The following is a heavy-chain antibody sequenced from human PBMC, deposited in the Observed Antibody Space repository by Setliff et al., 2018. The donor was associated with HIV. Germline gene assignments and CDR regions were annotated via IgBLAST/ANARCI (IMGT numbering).Heavy chain of an antibody. V-gene: IGHV4-61*05. CDR3: ARAAAGNTGPFDL. D-gene: IGHD4-17*01. Sequence: PSETLSLTCTVSGGSTDSGSYYWAWIRQPPGKGLEWIGYIYYSGSTNYNTSLKSRVTISVDTSKNQFSLKLTSVTASDTAVYYCARAAAGNTGPFDLWGQGSPVTVSS. CDR1: GGSTDSGSYY. J-gene: IGHJ4*02. CDR2: IYYSGST.